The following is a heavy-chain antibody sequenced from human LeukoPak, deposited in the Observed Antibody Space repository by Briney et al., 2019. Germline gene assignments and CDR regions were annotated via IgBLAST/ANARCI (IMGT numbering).Heavy chain of an antibody. Sequence: PSETLSLTCTVSGGSISSGGYYWSWIRQHPGKGLEWIGYIYYSGSTYYNPSLKSRVTISVDTSKNQFSLKLSSVTAADTAVYYCARLGAMGSGWNFDYWGQGTLVTVSS. J-gene: IGHJ4*02. CDR2: IYYSGST. CDR1: GGSISSGGYY. V-gene: IGHV4-31*03. CDR3: ARLGAMGSGWNFDY. D-gene: IGHD6-19*01.